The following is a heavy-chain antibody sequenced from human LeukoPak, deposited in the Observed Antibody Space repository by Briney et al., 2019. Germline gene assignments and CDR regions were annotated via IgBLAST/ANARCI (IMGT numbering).Heavy chain of an antibody. CDR2: ISYDGSNK. D-gene: IGHD3-3*01. Sequence: PGGSLRLSCAASGFTFSSYAMHWVRQAPGKGLEWVAVISYDGSNKYYADSVNGRFTISRDNSKNTLYLQMNSLRAEDTAVYYCARAYYDFWSGSIDYWGQGTLVTVSS. CDR3: ARAYYDFWSGSIDY. V-gene: IGHV3-30-3*01. J-gene: IGHJ4*02. CDR1: GFTFSSYA.